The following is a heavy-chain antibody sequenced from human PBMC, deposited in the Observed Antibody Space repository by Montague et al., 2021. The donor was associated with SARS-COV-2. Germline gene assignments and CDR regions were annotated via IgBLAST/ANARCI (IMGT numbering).Heavy chain of an antibody. CDR2: IYYTGST. CDR3: ARRARWNVVVVVGARHAFDI. Sequence: SETLSLTCTVSGGSISSSSYYWGWIRQPPGKGLEWIGSIYYTGSTYYXPSLKSRVTISVDTSKNQFSLNLSSVTAADTAVYYCARRARWNVVVVVGARHAFDIWGQGTMVTVSS. D-gene: IGHD2-15*01. V-gene: IGHV4-39*01. J-gene: IGHJ3*02. CDR1: GGSISSSSYY.